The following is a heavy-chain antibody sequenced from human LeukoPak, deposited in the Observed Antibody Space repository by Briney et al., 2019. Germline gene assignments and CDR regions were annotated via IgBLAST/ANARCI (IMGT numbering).Heavy chain of an antibody. J-gene: IGHJ4*02. CDR2: IRYDGSNK. V-gene: IGHV3-30*02. CDR3: AKDPQRGYSYGYLDY. Sequence: GGSLRLSCAASGFTFSSYGMHWVRQAPGKGLEWVAFIRYDGSNKYYADSVKGRSTISRDNSKNTLYLQMNSLRAEDTAVYYCAKDPQRGYSYGYLDYWGQGTLVTVSS. CDR1: GFTFSSYG. D-gene: IGHD5-18*01.